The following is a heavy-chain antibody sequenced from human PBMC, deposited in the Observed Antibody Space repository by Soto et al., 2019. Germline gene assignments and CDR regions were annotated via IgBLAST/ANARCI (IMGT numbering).Heavy chain of an antibody. CDR2: IGKKAYGGTT. CDR3: ARGPDCDSSTRYT. V-gene: IGHV3-49*03. Sequence: GGSLRLSCTPSGFTVGDYAMSWFRQAPGKGLEWVGFIGKKAYGGTTEYAASVKGRFTISRDDSTSIAYLQMNSLKTEDTAVYHCARGPDCDSSTRYTWGQGTLVTVSS. CDR1: GFTVGDYA. J-gene: IGHJ5*02. D-gene: IGHD6-13*01.